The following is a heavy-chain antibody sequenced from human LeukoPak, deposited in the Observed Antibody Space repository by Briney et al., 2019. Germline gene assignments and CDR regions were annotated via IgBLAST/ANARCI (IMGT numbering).Heavy chain of an antibody. CDR2: MNPNRGNT. CDR3: ARAEYSSSLGDY. CDR1: GYTFTSYV. V-gene: IGHV1-8*03. J-gene: IGHJ4*02. Sequence: ASVKVSCKASGYTFTSYVINWVRQATGQGLEWMGWMNPNRGNTGYAQKFQGRVTITRNTSISTAYMELSSLRSEDTAVYYCARAEYSSSLGDYWGQGTLVTVSS. D-gene: IGHD6-6*01.